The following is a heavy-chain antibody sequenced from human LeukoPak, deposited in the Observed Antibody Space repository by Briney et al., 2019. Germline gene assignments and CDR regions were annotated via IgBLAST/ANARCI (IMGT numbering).Heavy chain of an antibody. CDR3: ARDRMTYSTTSGVDY. J-gene: IGHJ4*02. Sequence: ASVKVSCKASGYTFSTYGISWVRQAPGQGLEWMGRISAYNGNTNYAQKFQGRVTMTTDTSTTTAYMELRSLRSDDTAVYYCARDRMTYSTTSGVDYWGQGTLVTVSS. V-gene: IGHV1-18*01. CDR2: ISAYNGNT. D-gene: IGHD6-6*01. CDR1: GYTFSTYG.